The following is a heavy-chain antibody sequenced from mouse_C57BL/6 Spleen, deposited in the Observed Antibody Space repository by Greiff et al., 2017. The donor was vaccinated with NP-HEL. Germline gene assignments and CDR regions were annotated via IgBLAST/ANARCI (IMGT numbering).Heavy chain of an antibody. CDR3: ARRDDYDGGPWFAY. CDR1: GYTFTNYW. Sequence: VQLQQSGAELVRPGPSVKMSCKASGYTFTNYWIGWAKQRPGHGLEWIGDIYPGGGYTNYNEKFKGKATLTADKSSSTAYMQFSSLTSEDSAIYYCARRDDYDGGPWFAYWGQGTLVTVSA. CDR2: IYPGGGYT. V-gene: IGHV1-63*01. J-gene: IGHJ3*01. D-gene: IGHD2-4*01.